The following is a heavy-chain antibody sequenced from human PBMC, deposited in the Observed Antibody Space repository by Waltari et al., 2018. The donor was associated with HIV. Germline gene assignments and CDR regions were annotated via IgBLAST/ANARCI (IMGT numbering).Heavy chain of an antibody. V-gene: IGHV3-53*01. CDR3: ASKREEVTVTTDY. CDR1: GFTVSSNY. J-gene: IGHJ4*02. D-gene: IGHD4-17*01. CDR2: IYSGGST. Sequence: EVQLVESGGGLIQPGGSLRLSCAASGFTVSSNYMSWVRQAPGKGLGWVSVIYSGGSTYHAESVKGRFTISRDNSKNTLYLQMNSLRAEDTAVYYCASKREEVTVTTDYWGQGTLVTVSS.